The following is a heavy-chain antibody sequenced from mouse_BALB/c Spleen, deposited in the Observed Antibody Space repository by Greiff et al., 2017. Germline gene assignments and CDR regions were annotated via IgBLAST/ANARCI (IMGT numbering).Heavy chain of an antibody. CDR2: INPYNGDT. CDR3: ARCGYYGSRRDYCDY. D-gene: IGHD1-1*01. J-gene: IGHJ2*01. Sequence: VQLQQSGPELVKPGASVKISCTASGYSFTGYFMNWVLQSHGKSLEWIGRINPYNGDTFYHQKFKGKATLTVDKSSSTAHMELRSLASEDSAVYYCARCGYYGSRRDYCDYGGKGTTLTVST. CDR1: GYSFTGYF. V-gene: IGHV1-20*02.